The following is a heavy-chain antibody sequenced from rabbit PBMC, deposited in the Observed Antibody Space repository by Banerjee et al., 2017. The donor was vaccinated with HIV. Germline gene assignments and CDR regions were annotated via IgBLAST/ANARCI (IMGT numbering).Heavy chain of an antibody. CDR1: GFTLSSYV. CDR2: INTGSGSA. V-gene: IGHV1S45*01. D-gene: IGHD4-1*01. J-gene: IGHJ4*01. Sequence: EGSLKLSCTVSGFTLSSYVMCWVRQAPGKGLEWIGCINTGSGSAYYANWAKGRFTISKTSSTTVTPQMTSLTAADTATYFCARDLAGVIGWNFNLWGPGTLVTVS. CDR3: ARDLAGVIGWNFNL.